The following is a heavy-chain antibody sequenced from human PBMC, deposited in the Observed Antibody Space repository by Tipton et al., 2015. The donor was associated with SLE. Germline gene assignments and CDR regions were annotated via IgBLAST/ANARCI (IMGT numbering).Heavy chain of an antibody. CDR2: IYYSGST. CDR1: GGSISSSSYY. Sequence: LRLSCTVSGGSISSSSYYWGWIRQPPGKGLEWIGSIYYSGSTYYNPSLKSRVTISVDTSKNQFSLKLSSVTAADTAVYYCARDLTVPYCSSTSCGDDAFDIWGQGTMVTVSS. D-gene: IGHD2-2*01. J-gene: IGHJ3*02. CDR3: ARDLTVPYCSSTSCGDDAFDI. V-gene: IGHV4-39*07.